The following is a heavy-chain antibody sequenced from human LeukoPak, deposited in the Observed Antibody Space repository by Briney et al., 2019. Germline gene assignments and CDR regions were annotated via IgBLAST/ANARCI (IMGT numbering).Heavy chain of an antibody. J-gene: IGHJ6*02. Sequence: GGSLRLSCAASGFTVSSSGMGCASQPPGRGLGWVANKKHDGSGNYYVPSVKGRFTISRDNAKNSLYLQMNSLRAEDTAVYYCARSGDSRNSYYYGMDVWGQGTTVTVSS. CDR3: ARSGDSRNSYYYGMDV. V-gene: IGHV3-7*01. CDR1: GFTVSSSG. D-gene: IGHD2-21*02. CDR2: KKHDGSGN.